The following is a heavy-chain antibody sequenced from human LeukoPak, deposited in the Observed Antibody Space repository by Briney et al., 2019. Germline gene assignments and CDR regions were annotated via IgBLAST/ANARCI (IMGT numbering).Heavy chain of an antibody. CDR3: ALTLRIAAAGNGEHDY. D-gene: IGHD6-13*01. J-gene: IGHJ4*02. Sequence: GGSLRLSCAASGFTFSSCAMSWVRQAPGKGLEWVSAISGSGGSTYYADSVKGRFTISRDNSKNTLYLQMNSLRAEDTAVYYCALTLRIAAAGNGEHDYWGQGTLVTVSS. CDR2: ISGSGGST. CDR1: GFTFSSCA. V-gene: IGHV3-23*01.